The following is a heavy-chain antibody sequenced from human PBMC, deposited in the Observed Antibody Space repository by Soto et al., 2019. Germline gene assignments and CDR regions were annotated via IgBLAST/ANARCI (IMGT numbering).Heavy chain of an antibody. V-gene: IGHV1-18*01. CDR3: ARVVPAAVMFNCLDP. D-gene: IGHD2-2*01. CDR2: ISPYSDGT. J-gene: IGHJ5*02. Sequence: ASVKVSCKTSGYTFSNYGITWVRQAPGQPLEWLGWISPYSDGTNYAQKFQGRVSMTTDTSTTTAYMELRSLRSDDTAVYYCARVVPAAVMFNCLDPWGQGALVTVSS. CDR1: GYTFSNYG.